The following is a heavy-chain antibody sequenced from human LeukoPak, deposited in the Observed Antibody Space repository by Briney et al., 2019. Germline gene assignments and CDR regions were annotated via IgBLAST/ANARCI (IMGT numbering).Heavy chain of an antibody. CDR2: ISSSSSYI. V-gene: IGHV3-21*01. D-gene: IGHD5-12*01. CDR1: GFTFSSYS. Sequence: GGSLRLSCAASGFTFSSYSMNWVRQAPGKGVEWVSSISSSSSYIYYADSVKGRFTISRDKAKNSLYLQMNRLRAEDTAIYYCAREGMVATFDYWGQGTLVTVSS. CDR3: AREGMVATFDY. J-gene: IGHJ4*02.